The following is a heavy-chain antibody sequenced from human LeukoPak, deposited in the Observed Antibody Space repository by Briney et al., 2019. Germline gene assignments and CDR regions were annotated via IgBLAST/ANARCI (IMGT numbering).Heavy chain of an antibody. D-gene: IGHD2-21*01. CDR2: ISYDGSNK. CDR3: GRGFPSLDY. J-gene: IGHJ4*02. Sequence: PGRSLRLSCAASGFTFSSYGMHWVRQAPGKGLEWVAVISYDGSNKYYADSVKGRFTISRDNSKNTLYLQMNSLRPEDTAVYYCGRGFPSLDYWGQGTLVTVSS. V-gene: IGHV3-30*03. CDR1: GFTFSSYG.